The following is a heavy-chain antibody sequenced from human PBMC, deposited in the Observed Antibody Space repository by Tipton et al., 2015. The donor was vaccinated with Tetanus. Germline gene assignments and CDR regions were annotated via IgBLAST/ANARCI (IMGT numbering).Heavy chain of an antibody. CDR3: ARDPVLGIGTH. CDR2: TNGDGSST. V-gene: IGHV3-74*01. CDR1: GFTFSSHW. Sequence: SLRLSCEASGFTFSSHWMHWVRQAPGKGLVWVSRTNGDGSSTNYADSVKGRFTISRDNAKNTLYLQMNSLRAEDTAVYYCARDPVLGIGTHWGQGTLVTVSS. J-gene: IGHJ4*02. D-gene: IGHD1-26*01.